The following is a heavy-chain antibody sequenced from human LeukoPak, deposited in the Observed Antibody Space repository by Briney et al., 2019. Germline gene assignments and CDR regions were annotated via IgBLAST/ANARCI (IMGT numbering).Heavy chain of an antibody. Sequence: GGSLRLSCAASGFTFSSYAMSWVRQAPGKGLEWVSAISGSGGSTYYADSVKGRLTISRDNSKNTLYLQMNSLRAEDTAVYYCAKNRMVRGAIASFDYWGQGTLVTVSS. CDR2: ISGSGGST. CDR1: GFTFSSYA. V-gene: IGHV3-23*01. J-gene: IGHJ4*02. CDR3: AKNRMVRGAIASFDY. D-gene: IGHD3-10*01.